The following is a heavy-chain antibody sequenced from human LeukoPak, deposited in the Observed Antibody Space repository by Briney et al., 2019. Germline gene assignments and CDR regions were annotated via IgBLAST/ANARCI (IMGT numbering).Heavy chain of an antibody. D-gene: IGHD3-9*01. V-gene: IGHV1-2*02. J-gene: IGHJ6*03. CDR3: ATGTKYYDVSTGYHSYYYYYMDV. CDR2: MNPNSGGT. Sequence: ASVKVSCKASGYTFTGYYMHWVRQAPGQGLEWMGWMNPNSGGTNYAQKFQGRVTMTEDTSTHTAYMEPSSLRSEDTPVYYCATGTKYYDVSTGYHSYYYYYMDVWGKGTTVTVSS. CDR1: GYTFTGYY.